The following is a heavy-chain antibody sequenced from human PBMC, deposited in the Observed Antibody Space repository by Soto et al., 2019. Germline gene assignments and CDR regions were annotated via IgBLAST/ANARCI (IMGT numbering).Heavy chain of an antibody. Sequence: PGGSLRLSCAASGFTFSSYSMNWVRQAPGKGLEWVSSISSSSSYIYYADSVKGRFTISRDNAKNSLYLQMNSLRAEDTAVYYCARGTLAVAPDAFDIWGQGTMVTVSS. CDR3: ARGTLAVAPDAFDI. J-gene: IGHJ3*02. D-gene: IGHD6-19*01. CDR2: ISSSSSYI. CDR1: GFTFSSYS. V-gene: IGHV3-21*01.